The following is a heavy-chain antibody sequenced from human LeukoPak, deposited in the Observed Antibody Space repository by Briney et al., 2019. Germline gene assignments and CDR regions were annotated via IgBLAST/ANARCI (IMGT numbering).Heavy chain of an antibody. Sequence: GGSLRLSCTASGFTFGDYAMSWVRQAPGKGLEWVGFIRSKAYGGTTEYAASVKGRFTISRDDSKSIAYLQMNSLKTEDTAVYYCVVVPAATDYWGQGTLVTVSS. V-gene: IGHV3-49*04. CDR3: VVVPAATDY. D-gene: IGHD2-2*01. CDR2: IRSKAYGGTT. J-gene: IGHJ4*02. CDR1: GFTFGDYA.